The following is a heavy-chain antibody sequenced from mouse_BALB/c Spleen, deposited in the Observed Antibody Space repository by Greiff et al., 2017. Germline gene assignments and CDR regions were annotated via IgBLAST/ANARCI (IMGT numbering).Heavy chain of an antibody. Sequence: EVQLVESGGGLVQPGGSRKLSCAASGFTFSDYGMAWVRQAPGKGPEWVAFISNLAYSIYYADTVTGRFTISRENAKNTLYLEMSSLRSEDTAMYYCARTTVVAPYAMDYWGQGTSVTVSS. CDR1: GFTFSDYG. J-gene: IGHJ4*01. D-gene: IGHD1-1*01. CDR2: ISNLAYSI. V-gene: IGHV5-15*02. CDR3: ARTTVVAPYAMDY.